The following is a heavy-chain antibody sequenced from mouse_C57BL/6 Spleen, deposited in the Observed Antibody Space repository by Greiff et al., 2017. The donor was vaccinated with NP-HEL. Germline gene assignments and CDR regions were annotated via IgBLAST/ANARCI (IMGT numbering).Heavy chain of an antibody. CDR1: GFTFSSYA. J-gene: IGHJ3*01. V-gene: IGHV5-4*01. D-gene: IGHD1-1*02. CDR2: ISDGGSYT. Sequence: EVQGVESGGGLVKPGGSLKLSCAASGFTFSSYAMSWVRQTPEKRLEWVATISDGGSYTYYPDNVKGRFTISRDNAKNNLYLQMSQLKSEDTAMYYCARDGDGSYVGFAYWGQGTLVTVSA. CDR3: ARDGDGSYVGFAY.